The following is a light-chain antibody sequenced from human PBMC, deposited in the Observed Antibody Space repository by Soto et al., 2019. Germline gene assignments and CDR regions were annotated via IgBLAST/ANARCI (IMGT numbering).Light chain of an antibody. CDR1: QSISSY. CDR2: DTS. Sequence: EIVLTQSPATLSLSPGERATLSCRASQSISSYLGWYQQKPGQAPRLLIYDTSNRAPGIPARFSGSGSGTDFTLTISSLDPEDFAVYYCQQRSNWPRTFGQGTKV. CDR3: QQRSNWPRT. J-gene: IGKJ1*01. V-gene: IGKV3-11*01.